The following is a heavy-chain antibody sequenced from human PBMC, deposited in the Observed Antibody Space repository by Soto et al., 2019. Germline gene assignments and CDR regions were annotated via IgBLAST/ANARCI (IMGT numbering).Heavy chain of an antibody. V-gene: IGHV4-34*01. J-gene: IGHJ3*02. Sequence: PSETLSLTCAVYDGPFSGYYWSWIRQPPGKGLEWIGEINHSGSTNYNPSLKSRVTISVDTSKNQFSLKLSSVTAADTAVYYCARSGYYTLTSDAFDIWGQGTMVTVSS. CDR1: DGPFSGYY. D-gene: IGHD3-3*01. CDR3: ARSGYYTLTSDAFDI. CDR2: INHSGST.